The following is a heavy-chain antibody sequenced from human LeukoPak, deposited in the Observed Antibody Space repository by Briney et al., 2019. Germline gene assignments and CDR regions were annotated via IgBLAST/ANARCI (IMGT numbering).Heavy chain of an antibody. J-gene: IGHJ5*02. CDR2: ISGSGGST. D-gene: IGHD2-2*01. Sequence: GGSLRLSCAASGFTFSSYAMSWVRQAPGKGLEWVSAISGSGGSTYYADSVKGRFTISRDNAKNSLYLQMNSLRAEDTAVYYCAREGSDVVVPANNWFDPWGQGTLVTVSS. CDR3: AREGSDVVVPANNWFDP. CDR1: GFTFSSYA. V-gene: IGHV3-23*01.